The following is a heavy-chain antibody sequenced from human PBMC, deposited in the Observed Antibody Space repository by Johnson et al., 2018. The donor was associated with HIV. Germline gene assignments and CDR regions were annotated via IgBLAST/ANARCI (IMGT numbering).Heavy chain of an antibody. J-gene: IGHJ3*02. D-gene: IGHD5-12*01. CDR2: ISGDGGST. CDR1: GFTFDDYT. CDR3: ARGGGYSGYDRGGRAFDI. V-gene: IGHV3-43*01. Sequence: VQLVESGGVVVQPGGSLRLSCAASGFTFDDYTMHWVRQAPGKGLEWVSLISGDGGSTYYADSVKGRFTISRDNAKNSLYLKMNSLKTEDTAVYYFARGGGYSGYDRGGRAFDIWGQGTMVTVSS.